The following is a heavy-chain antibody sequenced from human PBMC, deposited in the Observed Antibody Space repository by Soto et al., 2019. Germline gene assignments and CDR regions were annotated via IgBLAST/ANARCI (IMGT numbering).Heavy chain of an antibody. CDR1: GYSISSGYY. CDR3: ARDRHFESSDPYVGGYYQYAMDV. CDR2: IYHGGST. J-gene: IGHJ6*02. V-gene: IGHV4-38-2*02. Sequence: SETLSLTCAVSGYSISSGYYWGWLRQPPGKGLEWIGSIYHGGSTYYNPPLKSRVTISVDTSKNQLSLKLSSVTAADTAVYYCARDRHFESSDPYVGGYYQYAMDVWGQGTTVTVS. D-gene: IGHD3-22*01.